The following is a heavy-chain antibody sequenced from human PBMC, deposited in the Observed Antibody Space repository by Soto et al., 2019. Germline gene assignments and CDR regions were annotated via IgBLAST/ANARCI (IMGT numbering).Heavy chain of an antibody. Sequence: ASVKVPCKASGYTFTGYYMHWVRQAPGQGLEWMGWINPNSGGTNYAQKFQGRVTMTRDTSISTAYMELSRLRSDDTAVYYCASPAVFGYSSSRYGSGLDYWGQGTLVTVSS. J-gene: IGHJ4*02. CDR3: ASPAVFGYSSSRYGSGLDY. V-gene: IGHV1-2*02. D-gene: IGHD6-13*01. CDR2: INPNSGGT. CDR1: GYTFTGYY.